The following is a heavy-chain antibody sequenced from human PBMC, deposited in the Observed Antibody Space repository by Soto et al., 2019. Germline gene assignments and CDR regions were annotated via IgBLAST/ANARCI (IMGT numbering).Heavy chain of an antibody. CDR1: GFTFSSYA. Sequence: GGSLRLSCAASGFTFSSYAMHWVRQAPGKGLEWVAVISYDGSNKYYADSVKGRFTISRDNSKNTLYLQMNSLRAADTAMYYCAKGFNYYGRGTLKLDSWGLGTLVTVSS. D-gene: IGHD3-10*02. J-gene: IGHJ4*02. V-gene: IGHV3-30-3*01. CDR2: ISYDGSNK. CDR3: AKGFNYYGRGTLKLDS.